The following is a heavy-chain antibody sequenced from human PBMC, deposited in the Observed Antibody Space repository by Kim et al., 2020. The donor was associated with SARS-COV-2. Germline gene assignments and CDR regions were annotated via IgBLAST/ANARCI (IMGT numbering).Heavy chain of an antibody. D-gene: IGHD2-2*02. CDR2: IYYSGST. J-gene: IGHJ6*03. V-gene: IGHV4-39*01. Sequence: SETLSLTCTVSGGSISSSSYYWGWIRQPPGKGLEWIGSIYYSGSTYYNPSLKSRVTISVDTSKNQFSLKLSSVTAADTAVYYCASHRLGYCSSTSCYTATGGPMGYYYMDVWGKGTTVTVSS. CDR3: ASHRLGYCSSTSCYTATGGPMGYYYMDV. CDR1: GGSISSSSYY.